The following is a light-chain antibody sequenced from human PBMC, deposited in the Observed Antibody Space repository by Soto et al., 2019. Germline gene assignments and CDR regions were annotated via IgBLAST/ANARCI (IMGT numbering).Light chain of an antibody. CDR2: IAS. CDR1: QRVGVS. Sequence: EIVSTQSPATLTLSRVEGATLPLRAHQRVGVSLTLYQQTPGQAPRLLIYIASIRATGIPARFSGSGSGTVFTLTISSLEPEDFAVYYCQQRNNWPWTFGQGTKV. CDR3: QQRNNWPWT. V-gene: IGKV3-11*01. J-gene: IGKJ1*01.